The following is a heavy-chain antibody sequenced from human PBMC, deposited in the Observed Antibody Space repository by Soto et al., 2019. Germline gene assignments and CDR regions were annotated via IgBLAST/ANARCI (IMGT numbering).Heavy chain of an antibody. J-gene: IGHJ6*03. CDR2: ISSSSCYI. V-gene: IGHV3-21*01. CDR3: ARVLQPGYCSGGSCYPPLSRYYYYYMDV. D-gene: IGHD2-15*01. Sequence: PGGSLRLSCAASGFTFSSYSMNWVRQAPGKGLEWVSSISSSSCYIYYADSVKGRFTISRDNAKNSLYLQMNSLRAEDTAVYYCARVLQPGYCSGGSCYPPLSRYYYYYMDVSGKATTVTVSS. CDR1: GFTFSSYS.